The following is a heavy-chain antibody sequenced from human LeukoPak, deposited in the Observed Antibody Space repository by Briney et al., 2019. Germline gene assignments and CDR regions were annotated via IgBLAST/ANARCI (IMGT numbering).Heavy chain of an antibody. J-gene: IGHJ4*02. CDR2: IYYSGST. D-gene: IGHD3-16*02. Sequence: PSETLSLTCTVSGGSISSSSYYWGWIRQPPGKGLEWIGSIYYSGSTYYNPSLKSRVTISVDTSKNQFSLKLSSVTAADTAVYYCARDLKITFGGVIVPFDYWGQGTLVTVSS. CDR1: GGSISSSSYY. CDR3: ARDLKITFGGVIVPFDY. V-gene: IGHV4-39*07.